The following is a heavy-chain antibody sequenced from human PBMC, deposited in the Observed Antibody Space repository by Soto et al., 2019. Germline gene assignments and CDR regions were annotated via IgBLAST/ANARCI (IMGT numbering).Heavy chain of an antibody. D-gene: IGHD3-9*01. J-gene: IGHJ3*02. CDR2: ISSSGSTI. Sequence: GGSLRLSCAASGFTFSSYEMNWVRQAPGKGLEWVSYISSSGSTIYYADSVKGRFTISRDNAKNSLYLQMNSLRAEDTAVYCCARDSFYYDILTGYYSPVAFDIWGQGTMVTVSS. V-gene: IGHV3-48*03. CDR1: GFTFSSYE. CDR3: ARDSFYYDILTGYYSPVAFDI.